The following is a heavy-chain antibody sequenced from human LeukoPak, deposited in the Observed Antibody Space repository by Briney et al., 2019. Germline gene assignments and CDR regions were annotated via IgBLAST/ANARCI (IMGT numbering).Heavy chain of an antibody. J-gene: IGHJ4*02. V-gene: IGHV3-23*01. CDR3: AKDRSSGWPLDFDY. CDR1: GFTFSSTA. D-gene: IGHD6-19*01. CDR2: VSGSGGST. Sequence: GGSLRLSCAASGFTFSSTAMSWVRQAPGKGLDWVSTVSGSGGSTYYADSVKGRFTISRDNSKNTLYLQMNSLRAEDTAVYYCAKDRSSGWPLDFDYWGQGTLVTVSS.